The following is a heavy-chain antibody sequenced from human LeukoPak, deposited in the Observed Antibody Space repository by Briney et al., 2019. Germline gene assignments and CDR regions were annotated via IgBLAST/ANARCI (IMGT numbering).Heavy chain of an antibody. V-gene: IGHV3-9*01. CDR1: GFTFDHYA. CDR3: AKDLEPHYDRSGSSFDY. CDR2: ISWNSGSI. D-gene: IGHD3-22*01. Sequence: PGGSLRLSCAASGFTFDHYAMHWVRQAPGKGLEWVSGISWNSGSIGYADSVKGRFTISRDNAKNSLYLQMNRLRAEDTALYYCAKDLEPHYDRSGSSFDYWGQGTLVTVSS. J-gene: IGHJ4*02.